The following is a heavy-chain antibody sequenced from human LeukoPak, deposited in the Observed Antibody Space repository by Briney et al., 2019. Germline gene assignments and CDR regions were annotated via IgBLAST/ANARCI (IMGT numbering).Heavy chain of an antibody. D-gene: IGHD6-25*01. CDR1: GGSIGSYY. CDR3: ARWQGDSSDWGRTRGYGMDV. V-gene: IGHV4-59*01. J-gene: IGHJ6*02. CDR2: IHYSGSI. Sequence: KPSETLSLTCTVSGGSIGSYYWTWIRQPPGKGLEYIGCIHYSGSINYNPSLKSRVTMSADTSKDQFTLKMSSVTAADTARYYCARWQGDSSDWGRTRGYGMDVWGQGTTVIVSS.